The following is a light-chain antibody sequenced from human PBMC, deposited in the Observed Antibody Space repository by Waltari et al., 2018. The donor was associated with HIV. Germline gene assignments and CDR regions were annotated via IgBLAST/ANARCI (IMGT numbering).Light chain of an antibody. CDR3: QQRHSWPLS. CDR2: DAS. Sequence: EIALTQSPVDLSLSPGDRATLSCRANLTIVNYLGWHQQKPGQGPSLLIYDASKRVTGVPVRFSGSGSGTDFSLIINNIQPEDSAVYYCQQRHSWPLSFGGGTKVEI. V-gene: IGKV3-11*01. CDR1: LTIVNY. J-gene: IGKJ4*01.